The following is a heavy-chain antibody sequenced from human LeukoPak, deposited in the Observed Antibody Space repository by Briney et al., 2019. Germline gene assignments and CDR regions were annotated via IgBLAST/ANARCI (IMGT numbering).Heavy chain of an antibody. CDR2: INGGGDST. V-gene: IGHV3-23*01. D-gene: IGHD1-7*01. CDR1: GFTFSTYA. J-gene: IGHJ4*02. CDR3: AKDRDITANTKIDY. Sequence: GRSLRLSCAASGFTFSTYAMTWVRQAPGKGLEWVSVINGGGDSTYYADSVKGRFTISRDNSKNTLYLQMNSLRAEDTAVYYCAKDRDITANTKIDYWGQGTLVTVSS.